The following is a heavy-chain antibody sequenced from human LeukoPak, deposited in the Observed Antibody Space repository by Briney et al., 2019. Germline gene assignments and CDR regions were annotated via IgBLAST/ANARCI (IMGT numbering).Heavy chain of an antibody. Sequence: GGSLRLSCAASGFTVSSNYMSWVRQAPGKGLEWVSVIYSGGSTYYADSVKGRFTISRDNSKNTLYLQMNSLRAEDTAVYYCAKAHDPTEKMATIGCNIWGQGTMDTVSS. V-gene: IGHV3-53*01. CDR1: GFTVSSNY. CDR3: AKAHDPTEKMATIGCNI. D-gene: IGHD5-24*01. J-gene: IGHJ3*02. CDR2: IYSGGST.